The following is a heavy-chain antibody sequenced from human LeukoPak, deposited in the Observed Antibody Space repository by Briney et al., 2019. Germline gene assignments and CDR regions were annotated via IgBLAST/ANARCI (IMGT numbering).Heavy chain of an antibody. CDR3: ARGRTGYYGSATIDY. D-gene: IGHD3/OR15-3a*01. CDR2: IDHRGIT. Sequence: SETLSLTCAVSGGPLTDYYWNWIRQPPGKGLEWIGEIDHRGITNYNPSLKSRVTISLDKSKNQFSLEVISVTAADTAVYYCARGRTGYYGSATIDYWGQGTLVTVSS. CDR1: GGPLTDYY. V-gene: IGHV4-34*01. J-gene: IGHJ4*02.